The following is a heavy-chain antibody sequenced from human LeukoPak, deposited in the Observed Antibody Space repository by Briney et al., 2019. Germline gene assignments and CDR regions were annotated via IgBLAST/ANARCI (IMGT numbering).Heavy chain of an antibody. V-gene: IGHV4-34*01. CDR1: GGSISSYY. CDR3: AAPGVVRGVRARRFDY. Sequence: SETLSLTCTVSGGSISSYYRSWIRQPPGKGLEWIGEINHSGSTNYNPSLKSRVTISVDTSKNQFSLKLSSVTAADTAVYYCAAPGVVRGVRARRFDYWGQGTLVTVSS. J-gene: IGHJ4*02. CDR2: INHSGST. D-gene: IGHD3-10*01.